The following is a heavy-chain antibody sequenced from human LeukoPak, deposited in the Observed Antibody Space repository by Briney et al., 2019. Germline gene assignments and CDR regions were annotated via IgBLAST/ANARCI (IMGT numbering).Heavy chain of an antibody. J-gene: IGHJ4*02. CDR2: IKQDGSEK. CDR3: ARDQRSLFDY. CDR1: GFTFSSYW. V-gene: IGHV3-7*01. Sequence: PGGSLRLSCAASGFTFSSYWVSWVRQAPGKGLEWVANIKQDGSEKYYVDSVKGRFTISRDNAKNSLYLQMNSLRAEDTAVYYCARDQRSLFDYWDQGTLVTVSS.